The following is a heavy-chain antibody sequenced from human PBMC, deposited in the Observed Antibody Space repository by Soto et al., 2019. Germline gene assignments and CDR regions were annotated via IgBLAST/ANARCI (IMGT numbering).Heavy chain of an antibody. V-gene: IGHV3-21*01. CDR2: ISSSSSYI. J-gene: IGHJ4*02. Sequence: EVQLVESGGGLVKPGGSLRLSCAASGFTFSSYSMNWVRQAPGKGLEWVSSISSSSSYIYYADSVKGRFTISRDNAKNSLYLQMNSLRAEDTAVYYCARGGIAVAGSLNYWGQGTLVTVSS. CDR3: ARGGIAVAGSLNY. D-gene: IGHD6-19*01. CDR1: GFTFSSYS.